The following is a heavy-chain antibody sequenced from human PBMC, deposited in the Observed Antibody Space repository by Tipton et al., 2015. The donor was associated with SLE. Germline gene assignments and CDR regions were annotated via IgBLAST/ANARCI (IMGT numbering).Heavy chain of an antibody. D-gene: IGHD6-13*01. CDR2: ISAYNGNT. CDR3: ARDQGEGSAAAGTVVFDV. Sequence: QVQLVQSGAEVKKPGASVRVSCKASGYTFTSYGISWVRQAPGQGLEWMGWISAYNGNTNYAQKLQGRVTMTTDTSTSTDYMELRSLRSDDTAVYYCARDQGEGSAAAGTVVFDVWGKGTMVTVSS. V-gene: IGHV1-18*01. CDR1: GYTFTSYG. J-gene: IGHJ3*01.